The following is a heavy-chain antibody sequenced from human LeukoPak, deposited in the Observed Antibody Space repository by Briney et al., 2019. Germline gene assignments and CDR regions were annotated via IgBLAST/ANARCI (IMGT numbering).Heavy chain of an antibody. CDR2: ISYDGSNK. D-gene: IGHD6-13*01. J-gene: IGHJ4*02. CDR3: AKDYGSSWLVFDY. Sequence: PGGSLRLSCAASGFTFSSYGMHWVRQAPGKGLEWVAVISYDGSNKYYADSVKGRFTISRDNSKNTLYLQMNSLRAEDTAVYYCAKDYGSSWLVFDYWGQGTLVTVSS. V-gene: IGHV3-30*18. CDR1: GFTFSSYG.